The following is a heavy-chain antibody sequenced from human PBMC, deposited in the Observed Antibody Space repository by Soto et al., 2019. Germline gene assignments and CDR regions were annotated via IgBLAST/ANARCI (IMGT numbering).Heavy chain of an antibody. CDR1: GGTFSSYA. CDR3: ARDVAYYYDSSRYYYFDY. Sequence: SVKVSCKASGGTFSSYAISWVRQAPGQGLEWMGGIIPIFGTANYAQKFQGRVTITADESTSTAYMELSSLRSEDTAVYYCARDVAYYYDSSRYYYFDYWGQGTLVTVSS. V-gene: IGHV1-69*13. D-gene: IGHD3-22*01. J-gene: IGHJ4*02. CDR2: IIPIFGTA.